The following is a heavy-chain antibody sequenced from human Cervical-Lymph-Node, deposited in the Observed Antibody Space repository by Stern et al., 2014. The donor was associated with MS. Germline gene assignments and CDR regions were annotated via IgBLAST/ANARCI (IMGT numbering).Heavy chain of an antibody. CDR1: GGSVRSRNW. J-gene: IGHJ6*02. V-gene: IGHV4-4*02. Sequence: MQLVESGPGLVKPSGTLSLTCAVSGGSVRSRNWWHWVRQSPGKGLEWIGKVYHSGSTHYNPSLKSRVIISIDKSKTHLSLNLTSVTAADTAVYYCARGSSGGSGYGMDVWGQGTTIIVSS. CDR3: ARGSSGGSGYGMDV. D-gene: IGHD2-15*01. CDR2: VYHSGST.